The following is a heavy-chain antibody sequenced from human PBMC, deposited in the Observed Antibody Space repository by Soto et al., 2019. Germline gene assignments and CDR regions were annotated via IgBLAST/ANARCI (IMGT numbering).Heavy chain of an antibody. CDR1: GGSFSNYY. CDR2: INQSGRT. V-gene: IGHV4-34*01. CDR3: AGVGSIVVATRRLMDV. Sequence: PSETLSLTCGIYGGSFSNYYWSWIRQPPGKGLEWIGEINQSGRTNYNPSLESRVTLSVDTSKNQFSLKLISVTAADTAVYYCAGVGSIVVATRRLMDVWGKGTTVTVSS. D-gene: IGHD3-22*01. J-gene: IGHJ6*03.